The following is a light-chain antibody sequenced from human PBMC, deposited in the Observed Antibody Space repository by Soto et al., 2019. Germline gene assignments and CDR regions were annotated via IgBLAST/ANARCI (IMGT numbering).Light chain of an antibody. Sequence: QSALTQPASVSGSPGQSITISCTGTSSDVGSYNLVSWYQQHPGKAPKLMIYEGSKRPSGVSNRFSGSKSGNTASLTISGLQAEDEADYYCSSYEDTSASWVFGGGTKLTVL. V-gene: IGLV2-23*01. J-gene: IGLJ3*02. CDR1: SSDVGSYNL. CDR2: EGS. CDR3: SSYEDTSASWV.